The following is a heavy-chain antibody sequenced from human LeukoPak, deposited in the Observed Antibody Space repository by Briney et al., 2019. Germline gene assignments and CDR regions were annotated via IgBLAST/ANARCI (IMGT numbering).Heavy chain of an antibody. CDR2: INHGGST. CDR1: GENFSIYF. V-gene: IGHV4-34*01. CDR3: ARDSPFYDFWSGRRYDAFDI. Sequence: PSETLSLTCAVYGENFSIYFYSWIRQPPGKGLEWIGEINHGGSTNYNPSLKSRVTISVDTSKNQFSLKLSSVTAADTAVYYCARDSPFYDFWSGRRYDAFDIWGQGTMVTVSS. J-gene: IGHJ3*02. D-gene: IGHD3-3*01.